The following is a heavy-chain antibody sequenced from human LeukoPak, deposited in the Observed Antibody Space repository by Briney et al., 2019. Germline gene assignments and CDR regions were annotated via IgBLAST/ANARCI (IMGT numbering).Heavy chain of an antibody. J-gene: IGHJ6*03. V-gene: IGHV3-30*02. Sequence: GGSLRLSCAASGFTFSSYGMHWVRQAPGRGLEWVAFIRYDGSKKYYTDSVKGRFTIPRDNSKNTLYLQMNSLSAEDTAFYYCAKEELRRITMWGYMDVWGKGTTVTISS. CDR1: GFTFSSYG. CDR3: AKEELRRITMWGYMDV. CDR2: IRYDGSKK. D-gene: IGHD3-10*02.